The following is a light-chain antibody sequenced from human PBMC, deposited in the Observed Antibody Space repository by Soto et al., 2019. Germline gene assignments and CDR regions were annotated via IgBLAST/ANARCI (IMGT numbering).Light chain of an antibody. V-gene: IGLV2-23*01. CDR2: EGS. CDR3: CSYAGSSTWV. CDR1: SSDVGTYNL. J-gene: IGLJ2*01. Sequence: QSALTQPASVSGSPGPSITISCTGTSSDVGTYNLVSWYQQHPGKAPKLMIYEGSKRPSGVSNRFSGSKSGNTASLTISGLQAEDEAEYYCCSYAGSSTWVFGGGTKLTVL.